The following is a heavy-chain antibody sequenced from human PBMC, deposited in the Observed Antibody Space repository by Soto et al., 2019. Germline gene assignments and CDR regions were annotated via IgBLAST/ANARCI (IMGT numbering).Heavy chain of an antibody. J-gene: IGHJ4*02. V-gene: IGHV3-23*01. Sequence: GGSLRLPGAASGLTLSRHAMTWARRAPGKGLGWVATLNPSGSNTHYADSVKGRFTISRDNSRNTVDLQMNNLRAEDTALYYCVSWVSAHFDYWGQGTRDTV. CDR3: VSWVSAHFDY. D-gene: IGHD2-8*01. CDR1: GLTLSRHA. CDR2: LNPSGSNT.